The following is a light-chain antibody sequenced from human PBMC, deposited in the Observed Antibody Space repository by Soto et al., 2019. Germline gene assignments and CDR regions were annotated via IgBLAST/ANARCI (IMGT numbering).Light chain of an antibody. CDR3: QHYNNWPPWT. Sequence: EIVLAQSPGTLSLSPGERATLSCRASQSVNSKLAWYQQKPGRAPRLLIYDASTRATGIPARFSGSGSGTEFTLIISSLQSEDFAVYYCQHYNNWPPWTFGQGTKVDIK. CDR1: QSVNSK. CDR2: DAS. V-gene: IGKV3-15*01. J-gene: IGKJ1*01.